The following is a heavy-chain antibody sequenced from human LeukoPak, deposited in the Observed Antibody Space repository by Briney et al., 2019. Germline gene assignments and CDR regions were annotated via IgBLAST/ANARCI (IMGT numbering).Heavy chain of an antibody. CDR3: ASLPLGGGDTSD. CDR2: INHSGST. Sequence: SETLSLTCAVYGGSFSDYYWSWIRQPPGKGLEWIGEINHSGSTNYNPSLKSRVTISVDTSKNQFSLKLSSVTAADTAVYYCASLPLGGGDTSDWGQGTLVTVSS. D-gene: IGHD2-21*02. CDR1: GGSFSDYY. J-gene: IGHJ4*02. V-gene: IGHV4-34*01.